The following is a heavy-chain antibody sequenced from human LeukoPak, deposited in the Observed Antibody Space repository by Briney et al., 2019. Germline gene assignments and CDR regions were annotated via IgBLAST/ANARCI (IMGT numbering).Heavy chain of an antibody. CDR2: IRSKTYDGTT. V-gene: IGHV3-49*04. CDR1: GFTFGDYA. J-gene: IGHJ4*02. D-gene: IGHD5-24*01. CDR3: SRVWLQYFDY. Sequence: SLRLSCTASGFTFGDYAMSWVRQAPGKGREGVGFIRSKTYDGTTEYAASVKGRFTISRDDSKRIAYLQMNSLKTDDTAVYYCSRVWLQYFDYWGQGTLITVSS.